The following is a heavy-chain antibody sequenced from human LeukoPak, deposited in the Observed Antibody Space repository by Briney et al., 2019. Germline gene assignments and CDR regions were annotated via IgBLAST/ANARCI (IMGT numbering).Heavy chain of an antibody. CDR1: GGTFSSYA. D-gene: IGHD3-22*01. Sequence: ASVKVSCKASGGTFSSYAISWVRQAPGQGLEWMGGIIPIFGTANYAQKFQGRVTITADKSTSTAYMELSSLRSDDTAVYYCISGYYFFDFDYWGQGTLVTVSS. V-gene: IGHV1-69*06. J-gene: IGHJ4*02. CDR3: ISGYYFFDFDY. CDR2: IIPIFGTA.